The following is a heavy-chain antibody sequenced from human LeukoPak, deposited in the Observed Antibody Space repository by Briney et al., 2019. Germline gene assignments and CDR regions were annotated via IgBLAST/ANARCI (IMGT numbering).Heavy chain of an antibody. J-gene: IGHJ4*02. D-gene: IGHD3-3*01. Sequence: ASVKVSCKASGDTFTGYYMHWVRQAPGQGLEWMGWINPNSGGTNYAQKFQGRVTMTRDTSISTAYMELSRLRSDDTAVYYCARDFYLSGDFSSGYHWLFDYWRQGTLVTVSS. CDR1: GDTFTGYY. V-gene: IGHV1-2*02. CDR3: ARDFYLSGDFSSGYHWLFDY. CDR2: INPNSGGT.